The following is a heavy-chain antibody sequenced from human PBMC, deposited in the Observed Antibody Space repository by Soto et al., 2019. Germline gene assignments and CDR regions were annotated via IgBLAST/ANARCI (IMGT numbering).Heavy chain of an antibody. CDR3: ARTPDY. CDR2: IYHSGST. J-gene: IGHJ4*02. Sequence: QLQLQESGSGLVKPSQTLSLTCAVSGGSISSGGYSWSWIRQPPGKGLEGVGYIYHSGSTYYNPPRKSRVTISVARSTNQCSLKPSSVTAADTAVYYCARTPDYWGQGTLVTVSS. CDR1: GGSISSGGYS. V-gene: IGHV4-30-2*01. D-gene: IGHD2-15*01.